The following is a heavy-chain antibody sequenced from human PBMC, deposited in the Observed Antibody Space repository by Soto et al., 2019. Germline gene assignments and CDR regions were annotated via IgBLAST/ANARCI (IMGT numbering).Heavy chain of an antibody. CDR3: ARRQYLDY. J-gene: IGHJ4*02. Sequence: EVQLVESGGGLVQPGRSLRLSCTGSGFTLGDYAMSWFRQAPGKGLEWVGFVRSKPYGGATEYAASVKGRFTISRDDSKSIAYLQMNSLTNEDTAVYYCARRQYLDYWGQGTLVTVSS. CDR1: GFTLGDYA. V-gene: IGHV3-49*03. CDR2: VRSKPYGGAT.